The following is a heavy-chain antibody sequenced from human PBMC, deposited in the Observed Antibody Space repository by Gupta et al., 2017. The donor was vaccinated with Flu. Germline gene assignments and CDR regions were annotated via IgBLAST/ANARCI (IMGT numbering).Heavy chain of an antibody. CDR2: MSDDGSNQ. D-gene: IGHD1-7*01. Sequence: QAQLVQSGGGVVQPGPTLRHPCAASGFPFSDNGMAWVRKAPGKGLEWMAVMSDDGSNQWYADSVRGRFTISRNNSKNTLFLQMNSLRADDTAVYYCAKGGRHNWNYDGDYWGQGTLVTVSS. CDR1: GFPFSDNG. V-gene: IGHV3-30*18. CDR3: AKGGRHNWNYDGDY. J-gene: IGHJ4*02.